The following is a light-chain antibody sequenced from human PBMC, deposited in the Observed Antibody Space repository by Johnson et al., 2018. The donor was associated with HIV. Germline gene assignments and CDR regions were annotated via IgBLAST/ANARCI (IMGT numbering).Light chain of an antibody. Sequence: QSVLTQPPSVSAAPGQKVTISCSGSSSNIGNNYVSWYQQFPGTAPKLLIYGNNKRPSGIPDRFSGSKSGTSATLGITGLQTGDEADYYCETWDSNLSGVFGTGNRVTVL. CDR2: GNN. V-gene: IGLV1-51*01. CDR1: SSNIGNNY. CDR3: ETWDSNLSGV. J-gene: IGLJ1*01.